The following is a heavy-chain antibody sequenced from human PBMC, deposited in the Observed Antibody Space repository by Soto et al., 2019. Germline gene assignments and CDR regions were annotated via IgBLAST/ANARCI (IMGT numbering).Heavy chain of an antibody. CDR3: ARAMTTVTTEHYYYYGMDV. CDR2: IYPGDSDT. CDR1: GYSFTSYW. V-gene: IGHV5-51*01. Sequence: GESLKISCKGSGYSFTSYWIGWVRQMPGKGLEWMGTIYPGDSDTRYSPSFQGQVTISADKSISTAYLQWSSLKASDTAMYYCARAMTTVTTEHYYYYGMDVWGQGTTVTVSS. D-gene: IGHD4-17*01. J-gene: IGHJ6*02.